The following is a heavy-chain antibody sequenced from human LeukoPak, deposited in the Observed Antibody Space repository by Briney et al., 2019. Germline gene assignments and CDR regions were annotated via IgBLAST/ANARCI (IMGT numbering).Heavy chain of an antibody. Sequence: GASVKVSCKASGGTFSSYAISWVRQAPGQGLEWMGGIIPIFGTANYAQKFQGRVTITTDESTSTAYMELSSLRSEDTAVYYCARSRGSSSWSYFDYWGQGTLVTVSS. D-gene: IGHD6-13*01. CDR3: ARSRGSSSWSYFDY. J-gene: IGHJ4*02. CDR1: GGTFSSYA. CDR2: IIPIFGTA. V-gene: IGHV1-69*05.